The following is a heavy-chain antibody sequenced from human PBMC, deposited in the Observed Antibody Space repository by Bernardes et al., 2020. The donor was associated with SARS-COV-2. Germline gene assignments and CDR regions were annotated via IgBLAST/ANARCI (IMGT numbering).Heavy chain of an antibody. CDR3: ARDAGAAAGGEIYYYGMDV. Sequence: GGSLRLSCAASGFTFSSYSMNWVRQAPGKGLEWVSSISSSSSYIYYADSVKGRFTISRDNAKNSLYLQMNSLRAEDTAVYYCARDAGAAAGGEIYYYGMDVWGQGTTVTVSS. D-gene: IGHD6-13*01. V-gene: IGHV3-21*01. CDR2: ISSSSSYI. CDR1: GFTFSSYS. J-gene: IGHJ6*02.